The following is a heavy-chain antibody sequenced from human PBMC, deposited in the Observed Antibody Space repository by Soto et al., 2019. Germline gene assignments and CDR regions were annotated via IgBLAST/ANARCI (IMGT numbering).Heavy chain of an antibody. CDR1: GGTFSSYA. J-gene: IGHJ3*02. CDR3: ARALYYGQQPNAFDI. CDR2: IIPIFGTA. D-gene: IGHD3-10*01. Sequence: SVKVSCKASGGTFSSYAISWVRQAPGQGLEWMGGIIPIFGTANYAQKFQGRVTITADKSTSTAYMELSSLRSEDTAVYYCARALYYGQQPNAFDIWGQGTMVTVSS. V-gene: IGHV1-69*06.